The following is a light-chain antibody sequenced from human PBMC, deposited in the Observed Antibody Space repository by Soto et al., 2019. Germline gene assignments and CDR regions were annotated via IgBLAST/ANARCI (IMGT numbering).Light chain of an antibody. CDR2: GAS. V-gene: IGKV3-20*01. CDR1: QSVSNY. CDR3: QHYGTSPPYT. J-gene: IGKJ2*01. Sequence: EIVLTQSPGTLSLSPGERATLSCRTSQSVSNYLAWYQHKRGQAPRLLIYGASNRPTGIPDRFSGSGSGTDFTLTISRLEPEDFAVYYCQHYGTSPPYTFGQGTKLEIK.